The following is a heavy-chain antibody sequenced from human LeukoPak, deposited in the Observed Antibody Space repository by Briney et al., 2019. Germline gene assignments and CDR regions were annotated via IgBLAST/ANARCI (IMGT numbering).Heavy chain of an antibody. D-gene: IGHD6-6*01. CDR2: IYYSGST. CDR1: GGSISSSSYY. J-gene: IGHJ4*02. Sequence: SETLSLTCTVSGGSISSSSYYWGWIRQPPGKGLAWIGSIYYSGSTYYNPSLKSRVTISVDTSKNQFSLKLSSVTAADTAVYYCARRRSIAARPGYLDYWGQGTLVTVSS. V-gene: IGHV4-39*01. CDR3: ARRRSIAARPGYLDY.